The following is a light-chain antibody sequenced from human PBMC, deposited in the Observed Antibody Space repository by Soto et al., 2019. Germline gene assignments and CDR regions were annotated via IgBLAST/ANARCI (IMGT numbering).Light chain of an antibody. Sequence: QSVLTQPASVSGSPGQSITISCTGTSSDVGGYNYVSWYQQHPGKAPKLMIYDVSNRPSGVSNRFSGSKSGNTASLTISGPQAEDEADYYCSSYTSSSTQVFGIGTKVTVL. CDR1: SSDVGGYNY. CDR2: DVS. J-gene: IGLJ1*01. V-gene: IGLV2-14*01. CDR3: SSYTSSSTQV.